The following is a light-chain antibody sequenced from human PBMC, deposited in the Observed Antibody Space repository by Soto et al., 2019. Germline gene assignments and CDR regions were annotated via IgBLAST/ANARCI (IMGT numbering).Light chain of an antibody. CDR3: VAWDCSLNVAL. CDR2: SNN. J-gene: IGLJ7*01. V-gene: IGLV1-44*01. CDR1: SSNIGSNT. Sequence: QSVLTQPPSASGTPGQRVTISCSGSSSNIGSNTVIWYQQLPGIAPTLLIYSNNQRPSWVPDRFSGSKSGTSASLAVNGLQSEDVGDYYCVAWDCSLNVALFGGGTQVTVL.